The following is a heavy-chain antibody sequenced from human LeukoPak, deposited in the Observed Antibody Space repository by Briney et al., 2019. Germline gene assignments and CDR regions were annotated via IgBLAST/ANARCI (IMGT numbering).Heavy chain of an antibody. D-gene: IGHD2-2*01. V-gene: IGHV3-11*01. CDR3: VRGTCSRASCYPDY. Sequence: PGGSLRLSCAASGFSFSDRYMSWIRQAPGKGLEWVSYISGTGDIIYYGDSVRARFTIAGDNARKSLYLQMNSLRVDDTAVYYCVRGTCSRASCYPDYWGQGTLVIVSS. J-gene: IGHJ4*02. CDR2: ISGTGDII. CDR1: GFSFSDRY.